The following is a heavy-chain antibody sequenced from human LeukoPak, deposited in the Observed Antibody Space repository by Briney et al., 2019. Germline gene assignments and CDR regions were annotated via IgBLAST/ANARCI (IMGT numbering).Heavy chain of an antibody. V-gene: IGHV1-46*01. CDR1: GYTFTSYY. Sequence: ASVKVSCKASGYTFTSYYMHWVRQAPGQGLGWMGIINPSGGSTSYAQKFQGRVTMTRDMSTSTVYMELSSLRSEDTAVYYCARRRVRDYVVDYWGQGTLVTVSS. J-gene: IGHJ4*02. CDR3: ARRRVRDYVVDY. CDR2: INPSGGST. D-gene: IGHD4-17*01.